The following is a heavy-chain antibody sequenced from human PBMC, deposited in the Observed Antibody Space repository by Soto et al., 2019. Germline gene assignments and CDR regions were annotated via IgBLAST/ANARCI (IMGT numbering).Heavy chain of an antibody. V-gene: IGHV4-59*01. CDR3: ARSVPPRWLQFGF. D-gene: IGHD5-12*01. CDR2: VYYTGST. J-gene: IGHJ4*02. CDR1: NGSISGYY. Sequence: SETLSLTCTVSNGSISGYYWSWIRQPPGKGLEWIGYVYYTGSTNYNPSLKSRVAISVDTSKNHISLMLSSMTAADTAMYYCARSVPPRWLQFGFWGQGALVTVSS.